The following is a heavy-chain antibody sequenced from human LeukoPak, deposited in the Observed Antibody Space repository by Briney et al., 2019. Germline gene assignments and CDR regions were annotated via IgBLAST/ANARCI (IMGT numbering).Heavy chain of an antibody. CDR1: GFTFDDYA. CDR3: AKLGRNYYDSSGYYYAFDI. J-gene: IGHJ3*02. D-gene: IGHD3-22*01. CDR2: ISWNSGSI. V-gene: IGHV3-9*01. Sequence: GGSLRLSCAASGFTFDDYAMHWVRQAPGKGLEWVSGISWNSGSIGYADSVKGRFTISRDNAKNPLYLQMNSLRAEDTALYYCAKLGRNYYDSSGYYYAFDIWGQGTMVTVSS.